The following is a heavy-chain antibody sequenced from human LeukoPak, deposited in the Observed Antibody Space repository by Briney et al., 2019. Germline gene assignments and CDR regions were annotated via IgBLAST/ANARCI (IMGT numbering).Heavy chain of an antibody. CDR3: ARNVGWYSHDS. D-gene: IGHD6-19*01. Sequence: PSETLSLTCTLSGDSLSSPYWSWVRQPPGEGLEWIGYIYGSGSTHSDPPLRSRVTISEYTSKNQFSLKLTAVTAADTAVYYCARNVGWYSHDSWGQGTLVTVSS. J-gene: IGHJ4*02. CDR2: IYGSGST. V-gene: IGHV4-59*08. CDR1: GDSLSSPY.